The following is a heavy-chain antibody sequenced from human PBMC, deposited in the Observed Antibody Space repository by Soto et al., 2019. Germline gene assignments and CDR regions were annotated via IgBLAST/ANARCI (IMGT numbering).Heavy chain of an antibody. V-gene: IGHV3-30*18. CDR2: ISYDGSNK. Sequence: PGGSLRLSCAASGFTFISYGMHWVRQAPGKGLEWVAVISYDGSNKYYADSVKGRFTISRDNSKNTLYLQMNSLRAEDTAVYYCAKDRAGGSGSYYSIYYYYYGMDVWGQGTTVTVSS. CDR3: AKDRAGGSGSYYSIYYYYYGMDV. CDR1: GFTFISYG. D-gene: IGHD3-10*01. J-gene: IGHJ6*02.